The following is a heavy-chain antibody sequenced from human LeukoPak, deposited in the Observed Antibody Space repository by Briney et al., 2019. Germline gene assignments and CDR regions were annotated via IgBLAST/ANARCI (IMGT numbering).Heavy chain of an antibody. V-gene: IGHV1-2*02. J-gene: IGHJ3*02. Sequence: ASVKVSCKASGYTFTDYYVHWVRQAPGQGLEWMAWISPNSGATNFAQKFQGRVTMTRDTSISTAYMELSRLRSDDTAVYYCARGGPDAFDIWGQGTMVTVSS. CDR1: GYTFTDYY. CDR3: ARGGPDAFDI. CDR2: ISPNSGAT. D-gene: IGHD3-16*01.